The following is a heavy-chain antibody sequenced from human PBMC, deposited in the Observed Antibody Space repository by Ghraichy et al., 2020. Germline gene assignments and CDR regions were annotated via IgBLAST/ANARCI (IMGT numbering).Heavy chain of an antibody. J-gene: IGHJ4*02. D-gene: IGHD2-15*01. CDR3: ARRERVVVVAATIDY. Sequence: LSLTCTVSGGSISSSSYYWGWIRQPPVKGLEWIGSIYYSVSTYYNPSLKSRVTISVDTSKNQFSLKLSSVTAADTAVYYCARRERVVVVAATIDYWGQGTLVTVSS. CDR2: IYYSVST. V-gene: IGHV4-39*01. CDR1: GGSISSSSYY.